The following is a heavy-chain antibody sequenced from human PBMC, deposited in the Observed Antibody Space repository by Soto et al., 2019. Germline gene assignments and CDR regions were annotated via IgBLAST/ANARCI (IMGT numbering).Heavy chain of an antibody. Sequence: QVHLVQSGAEVKKPGASVKVSCKASGYTFTGYYMHWVRQAPGQGLEWMGWINPNNGGTNYAQNFQGRVTLTRDTSISTVYMELNSLRSDDTAVYYCAREPLYGCSNTTCYNYWFDPWGQGTLVTVSS. CDR3: AREPLYGCSNTTCYNYWFDP. CDR1: GYTFTGYY. V-gene: IGHV1-2*02. CDR2: INPNNGGT. J-gene: IGHJ5*02. D-gene: IGHD2-2*02.